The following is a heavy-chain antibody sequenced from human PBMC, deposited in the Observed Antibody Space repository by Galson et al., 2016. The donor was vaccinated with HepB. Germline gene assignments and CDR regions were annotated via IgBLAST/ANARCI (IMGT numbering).Heavy chain of an antibody. Sequence: TLSLTCSVSGGSISSPVHSWHWIRRRPGNGLEWIGYIYDSGSTNYTPSLMSRISISIETSKMHSSLKLTSVTAADTAIYYCARGRDPYCSGGRCFSGNWFDSWGQGTLVTVSP. V-gene: IGHV4-31*03. CDR2: IYDSGST. CDR3: ARGRDPYCSGGRCFSGNWFDS. CDR1: GGSISSPVHS. D-gene: IGHD2-15*01. J-gene: IGHJ5*01.